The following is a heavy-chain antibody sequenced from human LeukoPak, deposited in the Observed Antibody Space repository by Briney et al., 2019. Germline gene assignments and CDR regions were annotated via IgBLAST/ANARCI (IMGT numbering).Heavy chain of an antibody. CDR3: ARDTTVVTGIVAY. V-gene: IGHV3-21*01. J-gene: IGHJ4*02. CDR2: ISSSSSYI. D-gene: IGHD4-23*01. CDR1: GFTFSSYS. Sequence: GGSLRLSCAASGFTFSSYSMNWVSQAPGKGLEWVSSISSSSSYIYYADSVKGRFTISRDNAKNSLYLQMNSLRAEDTAVYYCARDTTVVTGIVAYWGQGTLVTVSS.